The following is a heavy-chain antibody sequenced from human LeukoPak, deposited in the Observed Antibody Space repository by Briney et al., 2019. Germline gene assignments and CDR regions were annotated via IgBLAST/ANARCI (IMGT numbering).Heavy chain of an antibody. D-gene: IGHD4-11*01. CDR2: MNPDSGNT. V-gene: IGHV1-8*01. Sequence: ASVKVSCKASGYTLTSYDINWVRQAPGQGLEWMGWMNPDSGNTGYAQKFQGRVSMTRNTSINTAYMELSSLRSEDTAVYYCASFLQSRLLPISFYYYGIDVWGQGTTVTVSS. CDR3: ASFLQSRLLPISFYYYGIDV. J-gene: IGHJ6*02. CDR1: GYTLTSYD.